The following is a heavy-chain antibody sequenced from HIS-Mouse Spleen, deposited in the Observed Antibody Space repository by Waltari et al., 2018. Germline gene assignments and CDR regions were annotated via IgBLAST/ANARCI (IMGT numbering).Heavy chain of an antibody. Sequence: QVQLQESGPGLVTPSETLSLPCTVSGSSLSSGYYWVWLREPPGKGLEWIGSIYHSGSTYYNPALKSRVTISVDTSKNQFSLKLSSVTAADTAVYYCARDSWAYAIEYFQHWGQGTLVTVSS. D-gene: IGHD2-8*01. CDR2: IYHSGST. V-gene: IGHV4-38-2*02. J-gene: IGHJ1*01. CDR1: GSSLSSGYY. CDR3: ARDSWAYAIEYFQH.